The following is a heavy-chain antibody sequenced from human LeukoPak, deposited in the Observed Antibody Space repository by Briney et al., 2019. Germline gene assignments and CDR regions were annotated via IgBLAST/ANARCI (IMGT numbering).Heavy chain of an antibody. V-gene: IGHV1-2*06. CDR2: INPNSGGT. CDR1: GYTFTGYY. CDR3: ARGGDSSGWHDGGFDY. J-gene: IGHJ4*02. D-gene: IGHD6-19*01. Sequence: ASVKVSCKASGYTFTGYYMHWVRQAPGQGLEWMGRINPNSGGTNYAQKFQDRVTMTRDTSISTAYMELSRLRSDDTAVYYCARGGDSSGWHDGGFDYWGQGTLVTVSS.